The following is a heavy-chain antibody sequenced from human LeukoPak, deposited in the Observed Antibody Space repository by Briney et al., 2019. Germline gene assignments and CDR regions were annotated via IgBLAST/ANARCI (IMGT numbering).Heavy chain of an antibody. CDR2: INPSGGST. V-gene: IGHV1-46*01. Sequence: PAASVNVSCKASGYTFTSYYMHWVRQAPGQGLEWMGIINPSGGSTSYAQKFQGRVTMTRDTSTSTVYMELSSLRSEDTAVYYCARSTGGSGSDYYYYGMDVWGQGTTVTVSS. CDR3: ARSTGGSGSDYYYYGMDV. J-gene: IGHJ6*02. D-gene: IGHD6-19*01. CDR1: GYTFTSYY.